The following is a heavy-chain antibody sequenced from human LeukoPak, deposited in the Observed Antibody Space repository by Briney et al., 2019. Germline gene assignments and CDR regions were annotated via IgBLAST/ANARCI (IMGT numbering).Heavy chain of an antibody. D-gene: IGHD2-15*01. Sequence: GGSLRLSYAASGFPFSTYWMSWVRQAPGKGLEWVANINQDGTEKYYVDSVKGRFTISRDNAKNYLYLQMNSLRAEDTALYYCARFNRYCSGGSCYYDYWGQGTLVTVSS. J-gene: IGHJ4*02. CDR3: ARFNRYCSGGSCYYDY. V-gene: IGHV3-7*03. CDR2: INQDGTEK. CDR1: GFPFSTYW.